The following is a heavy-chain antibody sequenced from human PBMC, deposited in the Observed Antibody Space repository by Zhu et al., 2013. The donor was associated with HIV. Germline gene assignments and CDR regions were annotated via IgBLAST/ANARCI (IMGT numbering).Heavy chain of an antibody. J-gene: IGHJ6*02. D-gene: IGHD4-17*01. CDR3: ARDPWGSYGDYGHYYYYYGMDV. V-gene: IGHV1-2*02. CDR2: IHPVSGDT. Sequence: QVQLVQSGAEVKKPGASVKVSCQTSGYPFTSFYLHWVRQAPGQGPQWMGWIHPVSGDTQFGQKFQGRVTMARDTSTSTAYMELRSLRSDDTAVYYCARDPWGSYGDYGHYYYYYGMDVWGQGTTVTVSS. CDR1: GYPFTSFY.